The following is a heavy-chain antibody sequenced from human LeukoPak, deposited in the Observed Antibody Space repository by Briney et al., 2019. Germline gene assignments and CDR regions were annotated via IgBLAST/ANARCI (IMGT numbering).Heavy chain of an antibody. V-gene: IGHV3-20*04. CDR3: VKDLNSNWLSFDY. J-gene: IGHJ4*02. CDR1: GGTFGDYG. Sequence: GGSLRLSCVASGGTFGDYGMSWVGQPPGKGLEWVSGINWDGTNTHYADSVKGRFTIARDNAENSLYLQMNSLTDADTAFYYCVKDLNSNWLSFDYWGRGTLVTVSS. D-gene: IGHD1-1*01. CDR2: INWDGTNT.